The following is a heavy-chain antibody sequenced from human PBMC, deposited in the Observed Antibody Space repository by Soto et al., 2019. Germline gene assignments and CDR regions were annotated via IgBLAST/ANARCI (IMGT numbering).Heavy chain of an antibody. CDR2: IFSNDEK. V-gene: IGHV2-26*01. CDR1: GFSLSNARMG. CDR3: ARIRGYSSSPGASDY. D-gene: IGHD6-13*01. J-gene: IGHJ4*02. Sequence: QVTLKESGPVLVKPTETLTLTCTVSGFSLSNARMGVSWIRQPPGKALEWLAHIFSNDEKSYSTSLKRRLTISKDTSKSQVVLTMTNMDPVDTATYYCARIRGYSSSPGASDYWGQGTLVTVSS.